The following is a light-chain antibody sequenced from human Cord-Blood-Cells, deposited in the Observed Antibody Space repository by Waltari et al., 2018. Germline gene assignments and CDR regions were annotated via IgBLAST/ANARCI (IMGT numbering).Light chain of an antibody. V-gene: IGLV2-14*01. Sequence: QSALTQPASVYGSPGQSITISCTGTSSAVGGYNYVSWYQQHPGKAPKLMIYEVSNRPSGVSNRFSGSKSGNTASLTISGLQAEDEADYYCSSYTSSSTLVMFGGGTKLTVL. CDR3: SSYTSSSTLVM. J-gene: IGLJ3*02. CDR2: EVS. CDR1: SSAVGGYNY.